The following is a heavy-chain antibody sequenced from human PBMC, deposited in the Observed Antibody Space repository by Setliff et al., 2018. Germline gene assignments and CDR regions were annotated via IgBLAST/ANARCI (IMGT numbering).Heavy chain of an antibody. J-gene: IGHJ4*02. CDR2: TTGSGGER. Sequence: GGSLRLSCAASGFGFSSYAMNWVRQAPGKGLEWVSSTTGSGGERDYADSVKGRFTISRDNSKNTLYQQMNSLRAEDTAVYYCVTSTIIIYYFDFWGQGTPVTVSS. D-gene: IGHD3-10*01. V-gene: IGHV3-23*01. CDR1: GFGFSSYA. CDR3: VTSTIIIYYFDF.